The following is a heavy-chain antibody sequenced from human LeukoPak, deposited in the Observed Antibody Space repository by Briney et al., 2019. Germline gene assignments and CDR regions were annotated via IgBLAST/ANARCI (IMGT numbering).Heavy chain of an antibody. CDR1: GFSVSSNY. D-gene: IGHD3-10*01. CDR2: ISYDGSNK. J-gene: IGHJ4*02. V-gene: IGHV3-30-3*01. Sequence: GGSLRLSCAASGFSVSSNYMTWVRQAPGKGLEWVAVISYDGSNKYYADSVKGRFTISRDNSKNTLYLQMNSLRAGDTAVYYCARSRHYGSGSYFDYWGQGTLVTVSS. CDR3: ARSRHYGSGSYFDY.